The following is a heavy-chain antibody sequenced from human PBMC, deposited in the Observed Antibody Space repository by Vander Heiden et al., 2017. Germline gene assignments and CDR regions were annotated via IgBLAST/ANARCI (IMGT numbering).Heavy chain of an antibody. CDR1: GFTVSSYA. Sequence: EVQLLESGGGLVQPGGSLRLSCAASGFTVSSYAISWVRQAPGKGLEWVSAISGSGGSTYYADSVKGRFTISRDNSKNTLYLQMNSLRAEDTAVYYCALSQSGWYFGLHEGIDYWGQGTLVTVSS. CDR3: ALSQSGWYFGLHEGIDY. D-gene: IGHD6-19*01. V-gene: IGHV3-23*01. J-gene: IGHJ4*02. CDR2: ISGSGGST.